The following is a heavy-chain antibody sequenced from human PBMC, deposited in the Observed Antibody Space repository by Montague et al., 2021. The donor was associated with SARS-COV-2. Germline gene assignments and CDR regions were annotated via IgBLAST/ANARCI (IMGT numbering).Heavy chain of an antibody. V-gene: IGHV3-66*01. CDR1: GFTVSSNN. J-gene: IGHJ6*02. Sequence: YLRLSCAASGFTVSSNNMSWVRQAPGKGLEWVSVIYSGGSTQYADSVKGRFTISRDKSNYTLYLQMNSLRAEDTAVYYCAARADYYYGMDVWGQGTSVTVSS. CDR3: AARADYYYGMDV. CDR2: IYSGGST.